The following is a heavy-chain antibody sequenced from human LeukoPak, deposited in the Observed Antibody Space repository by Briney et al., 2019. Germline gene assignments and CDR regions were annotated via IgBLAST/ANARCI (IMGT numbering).Heavy chain of an antibody. CDR1: GGSISGYY. CDR2: IYYTGTN. J-gene: IGHJ4*02. CDR3: ARVDTAMVIVDY. V-gene: IGHV4-59*01. Sequence: SETLSLTCTVSGGSISGYYWSWIRQPPGKGLEWIGYIYYTGTNDYNPSLKSRVTISVDTSKNQFSLNLSSVTAADTAVYYCARVDTAMVIVDYWGQGTLVTVSS. D-gene: IGHD5-18*01.